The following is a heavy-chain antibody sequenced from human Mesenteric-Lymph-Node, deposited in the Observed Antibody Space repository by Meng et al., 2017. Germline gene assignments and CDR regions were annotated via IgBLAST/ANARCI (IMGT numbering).Heavy chain of an antibody. CDR2: INVGNDKR. D-gene: IGHD3-9*01. V-gene: IGHV1-3*01. CDR3: ARDRPYFDSNWFDP. J-gene: IGHJ5*02. CDR1: GYTFTSYG. Sequence: QVQLVQSGAELKKPGASVKASCKASGYTFTSYGIHWVRQAPGQGPEWMGWINVGNDKRKYSQKFQGRVTITRDTSASTAYMEVSSLRSEDTAVYYCARDRPYFDSNWFDPWGQGTLVTVSS.